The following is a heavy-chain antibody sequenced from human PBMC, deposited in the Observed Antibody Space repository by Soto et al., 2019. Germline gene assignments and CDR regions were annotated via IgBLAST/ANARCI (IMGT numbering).Heavy chain of an antibody. V-gene: IGHV3-23*01. Sequence: EVQLLESGGGLVQPGGSLRLSCAASGFTFSSYAMSWVRQAPGKGLEWVSAISGSGGRTYYADSVKGRFTISGDNSKNALYLQMNSRRAEDTAVYYCAKDPPGRAVAGTRWFDPWGQGTLVTVSS. CDR2: ISGSGGRT. CDR1: GFTFSSYA. D-gene: IGHD6-19*01. CDR3: AKDPPGRAVAGTRWFDP. J-gene: IGHJ5*02.